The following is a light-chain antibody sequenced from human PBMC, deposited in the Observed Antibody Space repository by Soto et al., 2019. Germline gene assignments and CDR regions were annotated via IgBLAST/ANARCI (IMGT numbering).Light chain of an antibody. CDR2: DVS. Sequence: QSVLTQPASVSGSPGQSITISCTGTSSDVGGYNYVSWYQQHPGKAPKVMIYDVSKRPSGVPDRFSGSKSGNTASLTISGLQAEDEADYYCCSYAGSYLNWVFGGGTKLTVL. CDR1: SSDVGGYNY. CDR3: CSYAGSYLNWV. V-gene: IGLV2-11*01. J-gene: IGLJ3*02.